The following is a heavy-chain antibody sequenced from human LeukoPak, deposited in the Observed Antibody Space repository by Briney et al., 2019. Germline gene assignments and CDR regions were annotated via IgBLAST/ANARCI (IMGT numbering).Heavy chain of an antibody. CDR2: IYHSGST. Sequence: SETLSLTCTVSGYSISSGTYWDWIRQPPGKGLEWIGTIYHSGSTYYNPSLKSRVTISVDTSKNQFSLKLSSVTAADTAVYYCASIGTGPKDYYYYMDVWGKGTTVTISS. CDR3: ASIGTGPKDYYYYMDV. V-gene: IGHV4-38-2*02. J-gene: IGHJ6*03. D-gene: IGHD1-1*01. CDR1: GYSISSGTY.